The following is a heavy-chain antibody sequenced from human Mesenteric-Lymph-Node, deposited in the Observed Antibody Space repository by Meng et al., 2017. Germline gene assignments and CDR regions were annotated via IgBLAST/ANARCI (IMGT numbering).Heavy chain of an antibody. CDR2: IVVGSGNT. Sequence: SAKVSCKASGFTFTSSAVQWVRHARGQRLEWIGWIVVGSGNTNYAQKFQERVTITRDMSTSTAYMELSSLRSEDTAVYYCAADQGMGYCSGGSCYSDYWGQGTLVTVSS. CDR3: AADQGMGYCSGGSCYSDY. D-gene: IGHD2-15*01. CDR1: GFTFTSSA. J-gene: IGHJ4*02. V-gene: IGHV1-58*01.